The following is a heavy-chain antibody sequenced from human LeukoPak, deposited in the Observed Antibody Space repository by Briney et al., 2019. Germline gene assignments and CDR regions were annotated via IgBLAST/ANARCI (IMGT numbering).Heavy chain of an antibody. Sequence: PSETLSLTCIVSGGSVTSGHYDCSWIRQPPGQGLEWIGYIHYSGSRNFNPSLKSRVTTSLETSKNQFSLKLSSVTAADTAVYFCARKIHRAFGVAAAGVFDYWGQGILVTVSS. CDR3: ARKIHRAFGVAAAGVFDY. CDR2: IHYSGSR. CDR1: GGSVTSGHYD. J-gene: IGHJ4*02. V-gene: IGHV4-61*01. D-gene: IGHD6-13*01.